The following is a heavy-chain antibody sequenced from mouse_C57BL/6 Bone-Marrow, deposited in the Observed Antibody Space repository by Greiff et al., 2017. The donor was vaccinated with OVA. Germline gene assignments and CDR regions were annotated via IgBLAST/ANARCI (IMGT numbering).Heavy chain of an antibody. J-gene: IGHJ4*01. D-gene: IGHD2-4*01. CDR3: ARSNYDYDGPYAMDY. V-gene: IGHV1-50*01. CDR2: IDPSDSYT. Sequence: QVQLQQPGAELVKPGASVKLSCKASGYTFTSYWMPWVQQRPGQGLEWIGEIDPSDSYTNYNQKFKGKATFTVDTSSSTAYMQLSSLTSEDSAVYYCARSNYDYDGPYAMDYWGQGTSVTVSS. CDR1: GYTFTSYW.